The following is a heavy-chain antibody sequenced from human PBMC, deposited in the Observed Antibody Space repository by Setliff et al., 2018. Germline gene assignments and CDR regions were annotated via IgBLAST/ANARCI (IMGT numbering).Heavy chain of an antibody. Sequence: PGGSLRLSCGASGFTFSKYWMYWVRQVPGKGLVWVPRINGDGTITNYADSVKGRFTISRDNAKNTLYLQMNSLRGEDTAVYFCASIDWGENFYNMDVWGKGTTVTVSS. J-gene: IGHJ6*03. V-gene: IGHV3-74*01. CDR1: GFTFSKYW. CDR2: INGDGTIT. D-gene: IGHD7-27*01. CDR3: ASIDWGENFYNMDV.